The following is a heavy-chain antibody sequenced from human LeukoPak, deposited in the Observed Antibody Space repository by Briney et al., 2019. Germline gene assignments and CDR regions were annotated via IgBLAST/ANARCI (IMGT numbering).Heavy chain of an antibody. CDR1: GFSLSTNGVG. D-gene: IGHD1-1*01. CDR2: IYWDDDK. Sequence: ESGPTLVKPTQTLTLTCTFSGFSLSTNGVGVGWIRQPPGKALEWLALIYWDDDKRYSPSLRSRLTITKDTSKNQMVLTMTNVDPVDTATYYCAHSRTGTGRRAFDFWGQGTMVTVSS. CDR3: AHSRTGTGRRAFDF. J-gene: IGHJ3*01. V-gene: IGHV2-5*02.